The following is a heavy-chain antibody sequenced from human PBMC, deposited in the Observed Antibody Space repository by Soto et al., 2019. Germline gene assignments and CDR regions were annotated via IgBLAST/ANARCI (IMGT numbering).Heavy chain of an antibody. CDR1: GFTFSTYS. D-gene: IGHD4-17*01. CDR3: ARDNTGTPDY. Sequence: EVQLVESGGGLVQPGGSLRLSCAASGFTFSTYSMNWVRQAPGKGLEWISYITTSSTIYYADSVKGRFIVSRDNAKNSLYLQMNSLRDEDTALYYCARDNTGTPDYWGQGTLVTVSS. J-gene: IGHJ4*02. CDR2: ITTSSTI. V-gene: IGHV3-48*02.